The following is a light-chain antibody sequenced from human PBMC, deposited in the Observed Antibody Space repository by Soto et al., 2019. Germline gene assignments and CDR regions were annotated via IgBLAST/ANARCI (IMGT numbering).Light chain of an antibody. V-gene: IGKV1-5*01. J-gene: IGKJ4*01. CDR1: QSINNW. CDR3: QHYNSN. CDR2: DVA. Sequence: IQMTQSPSTVSASVGDRVTITCRASQSINNWLDWYQQKPGKAPKLLIYDVASLGSGVPSRFSGSGSGAEFTLTISSLQPDDYETYYCQHYNSNFGGGTRVEIK.